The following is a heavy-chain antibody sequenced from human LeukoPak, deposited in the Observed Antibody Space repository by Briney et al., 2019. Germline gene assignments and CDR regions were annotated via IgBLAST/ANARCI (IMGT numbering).Heavy chain of an antibody. CDR2: INHSGST. V-gene: IGHV4-34*01. D-gene: IGHD2-2*02. Sequence: KPSETLSLTCAVYGGSFSGYYWSWIRQPPGKGLEWIGEINHSGSTNYNPSLKSRVTISVDMSKNQFSLKLNSVTAADTAVYYCARGRYCSSTSCYIGPNRAKEFDYWGQGTLVTVSS. CDR3: ARGRYCSSTSCYIGPNRAKEFDY. CDR1: GGSFSGYY. J-gene: IGHJ4*02.